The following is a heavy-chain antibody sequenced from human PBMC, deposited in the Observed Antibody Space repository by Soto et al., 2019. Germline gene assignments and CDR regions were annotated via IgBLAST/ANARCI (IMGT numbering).Heavy chain of an antibody. CDR3: ARNPIYPFFTSYYTVDY. J-gene: IGHJ4*02. V-gene: IGHV4-34*01. CDR1: GGSFSAYY. Sequence: QVQLRQWGAGLLKPSETLSLTCAVFGGSFSAYYWTWIRQSPGKGLEWIGEIYHSGTTSYNPSHTSRLTISIATSNPQHPLKLSSVTAAATAVYYCARNPIYPFFTSYYTVDYWGQGTLVTVSS. D-gene: IGHD3-9*01. CDR2: IYHSGTT.